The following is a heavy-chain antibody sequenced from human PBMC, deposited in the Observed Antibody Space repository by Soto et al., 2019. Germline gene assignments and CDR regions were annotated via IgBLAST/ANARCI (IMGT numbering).Heavy chain of an antibody. J-gene: IGHJ3*02. CDR2: ISAYNGNT. CDR1: GYTFTSYG. CDR3: AKYYIWGSYRSFNAFDI. D-gene: IGHD3-16*02. Sequence: VASVKVSCKASGYTFTSYGISWVRQAPGRGLEWMGWISAYNGNTNYAQKLQGRVTMTTDTSTSTAYMELRSLRSDDTAVYYCAKYYIWGSYRSFNAFDIWGQGTMVTVSS. V-gene: IGHV1-18*01.